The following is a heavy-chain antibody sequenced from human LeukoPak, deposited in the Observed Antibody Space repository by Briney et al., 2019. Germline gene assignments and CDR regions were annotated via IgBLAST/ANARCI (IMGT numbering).Heavy chain of an antibody. J-gene: IGHJ4*02. CDR2: IHYSGST. Sequence: SETLSLTCTISDVSISSYYWNWIRQSPGKGLEWIGHIHYSGSTHYNPSLQSRVSISIDTSKNHFSLKLRSVTAVDTAVYYCARWGHSDTSGYFVVDYWGQGTLVTVSS. V-gene: IGHV4-59*01. CDR3: ARWGHSDTSGYFVVDY. CDR1: DVSISSYY. D-gene: IGHD3-22*01.